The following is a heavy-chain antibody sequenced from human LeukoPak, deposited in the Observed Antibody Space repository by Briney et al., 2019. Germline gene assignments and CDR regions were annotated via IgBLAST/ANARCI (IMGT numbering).Heavy chain of an antibody. CDR2: INHSGST. CDR1: GGSFSGYY. D-gene: IGHD7-27*01. Sequence: PSETLSLTCAVYGGSFSGYYWSWIRQPPGKGLEWIGEINHSGSTNYNPSLKSRVTISVDTSKNQFSLKLSSVTAADTAVYYCAREKMGTPPWPSVKSSWYFDLWGRGTLVTVSS. CDR3: AREKMGTPPWPSVKSSWYFDL. V-gene: IGHV4-34*01. J-gene: IGHJ2*01.